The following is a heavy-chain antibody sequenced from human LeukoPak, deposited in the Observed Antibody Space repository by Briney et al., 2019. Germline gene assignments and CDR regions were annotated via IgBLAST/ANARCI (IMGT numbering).Heavy chain of an antibody. CDR2: ISYDGSNK. D-gene: IGHD2-8*01. Sequence: GGSLRLSCAASGFTFSSYAMHWVRQAPGKGLEWVAVISYDGSNKYYADSVKGRFTISRDNSKNTLHLQMNSLRAEDTAVYYCARRRVSFYYYYGMDVWGQGTTVTVSS. J-gene: IGHJ6*02. V-gene: IGHV3-30-3*01. CDR3: ARRRVSFYYYYGMDV. CDR1: GFTFSSYA.